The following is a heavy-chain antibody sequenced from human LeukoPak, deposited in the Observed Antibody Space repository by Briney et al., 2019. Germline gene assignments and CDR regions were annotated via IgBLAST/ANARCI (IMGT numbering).Heavy chain of an antibody. J-gene: IGHJ6*02. Sequence: GGPLTLSCTVSGLSHSPSWMDWARQAPGKALEWVPSINPDEREKYSAGSVKGRFTISRDNSKNMLYLQMNSLRAEDTAVYYCARGIGDPRLYYYYCGMDVWGQGTTVTVSS. CDR2: INPDEREK. CDR1: GLSHSPSW. D-gene: IGHD2-21*02. V-gene: IGHV3-7*01. CDR3: ARGIGDPRLYYYYCGMDV.